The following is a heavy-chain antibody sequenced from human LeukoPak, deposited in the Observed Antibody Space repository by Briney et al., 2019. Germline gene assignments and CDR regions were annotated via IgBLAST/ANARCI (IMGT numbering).Heavy chain of an antibody. D-gene: IGHD1-7*01. V-gene: IGHV3-30*02. J-gene: IGHJ4*02. Sequence: GGSLRLSCAGSGFTFSSYGIHWVRQAPGKGLEWVTFIRYDGSNVQYADSVQGRFTISRDNSKNTVYLQMNSLRVEDSGLYYCAKDWNYGNYFDYWGQGTLVTVSS. CDR3: AKDWNYGNYFDY. CDR1: GFTFSSYG. CDR2: IRYDGSNV.